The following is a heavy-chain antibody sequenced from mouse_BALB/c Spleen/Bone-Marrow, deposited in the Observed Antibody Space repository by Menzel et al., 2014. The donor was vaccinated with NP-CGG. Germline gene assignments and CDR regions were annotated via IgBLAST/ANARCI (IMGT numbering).Heavy chain of an antibody. D-gene: IGHD2-3*01. V-gene: IGHV1-69*02. Sequence: VQLQESGAELVKPGASVKLSCKASGYTFTSCWMRWVKQRPGQGLEWIGEIDPSDSYTNYNQKFKGKATLTVDKSSSTAYMQLSSLTSEDSAVYYCARWLLGYAMDYWGQGTSVTVSS. CDR2: IDPSDSYT. CDR1: GYTFTSCW. J-gene: IGHJ4*01. CDR3: ARWLLGYAMDY.